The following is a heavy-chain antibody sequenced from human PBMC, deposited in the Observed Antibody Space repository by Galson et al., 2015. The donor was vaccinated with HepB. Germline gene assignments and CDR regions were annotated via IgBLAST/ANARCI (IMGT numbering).Heavy chain of an antibody. D-gene: IGHD3-22*01. J-gene: IGHJ3*02. CDR2: FDPEDGET. CDR3: ATGRSSSGYLNAFDI. CDR1: GYTLTELS. Sequence: SVKVSCKVSGYTLTELSMHWVRQAPGKGLEWMGGFDPEDGETIYAQKFQGRVTMTEDTSTDTAYMELSSLRSEDTAVYYCATGRSSSGYLNAFDIWGQGTMVTVSS. V-gene: IGHV1-24*01.